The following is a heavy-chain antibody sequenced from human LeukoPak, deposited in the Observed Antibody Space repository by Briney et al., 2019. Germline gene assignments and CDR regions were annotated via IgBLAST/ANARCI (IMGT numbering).Heavy chain of an antibody. CDR2: INSDGRSI. CDR1: GFTFSYYW. CDR3: ARGGWYYFDY. Sequence: GGSLRLSCAASGFTFSYYWMHWVRHAPGKGLVWVSRINSDGRSIRYADSVKGRFTISRDNAKNTLYLQMNSLRAEDTAVYYCARGGWYYFDYWGQGTLVTVSS. J-gene: IGHJ4*02. V-gene: IGHV3-74*01.